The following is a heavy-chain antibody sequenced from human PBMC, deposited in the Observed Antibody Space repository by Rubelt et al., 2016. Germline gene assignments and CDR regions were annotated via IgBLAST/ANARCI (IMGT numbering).Heavy chain of an antibody. CDR1: GFTFSSYW. D-gene: IGHD5-24*01. CDR3: AVDPWRWLQLRYYYYGMDV. Sequence: EVQLLESGGGLVQPGGSLRLSCAASGFTFSSYWMSWVRQAPGKGLEWVANIKQDGSEKYYVDSVNGRVIMCRGNANKLLYLHRNNLGAGDTAVDYWAVDPWRWLQLRYYYYGMDVCCQGTTVTVSS. J-gene: IGHJ6*02. CDR2: IKQDGSEK. V-gene: IGHV3-7*01.